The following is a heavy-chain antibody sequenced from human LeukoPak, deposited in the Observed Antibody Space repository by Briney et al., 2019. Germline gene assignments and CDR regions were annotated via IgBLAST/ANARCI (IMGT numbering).Heavy chain of an antibody. V-gene: IGHV1-69*06. CDR3: AARDNGNDLLSYHAMDV. CDR1: GGVFRRYA. D-gene: IGHD1-1*01. CDR2: IMPVLDTG. J-gene: IGHJ6*04. Sequence: RASVKVSCKASGGVFRRYAFAWVRQAPGQGLEWMGGIMPVLDTGSYALGFQGRVTITADRSTSTAYMELRSLRPEDTALYYCAARDNGNDLLSYHAMDVWGNGTTVTVSS.